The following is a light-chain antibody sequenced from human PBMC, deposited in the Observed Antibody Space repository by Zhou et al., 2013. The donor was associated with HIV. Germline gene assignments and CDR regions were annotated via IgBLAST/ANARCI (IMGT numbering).Light chain of an antibody. CDR1: QSVSSSY. CDR2: GAS. Sequence: EIVLTQSPGTLSLSPGERATLSCRASQSVSSSYLAWYQQKPGQAPRLLMYGASTRATGIPARFSGSGSGTEFALIISNMQSEDFAVYYCQQYNNWPPLTFGGGTKVEIK. J-gene: IGKJ4*01. CDR3: QQYNNWPPLT. V-gene: IGKV3-15*01.